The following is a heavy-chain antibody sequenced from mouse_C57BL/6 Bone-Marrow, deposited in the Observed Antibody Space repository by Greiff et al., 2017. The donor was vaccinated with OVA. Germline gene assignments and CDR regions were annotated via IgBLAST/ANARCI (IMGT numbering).Heavy chain of an antibody. J-gene: IGHJ2*01. CDR1: GYTFTSYW. D-gene: IGHD4-1*01. CDR2: IDPSDSYT. V-gene: IGHV1-50*01. Sequence: QVQLQQPGAELVKPGASVKLSCKASGYTFTSYWMQWVKQRPGQGLEWIGEIDPSDSYTNYNQKFTGKATLTVDTSSSPAYMQLSSLTSEDSAVYYCARGTNTGTHYWGQGTTLTVSS. CDR3: ARGTNTGTHY.